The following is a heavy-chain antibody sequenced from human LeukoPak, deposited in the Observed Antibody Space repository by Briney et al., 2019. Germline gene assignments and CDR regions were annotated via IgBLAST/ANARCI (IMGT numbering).Heavy chain of an antibody. CDR3: ARQGTVTTYYYYYYGMDV. J-gene: IGHJ6*02. CDR1: GGSISSSSYY. D-gene: IGHD4-17*01. CDR2: IYYSGST. Sequence: KPSETLSLTCTVSGGSISSSSYYWGWIRQPPGKGLEWIGSIYYSGSTYYNPSLKSRVTISVDTSKNQFSLKLSSVTAADTAVYYCARQGTVTTYYYYYYGMDVWSQGTTVTVSS. V-gene: IGHV4-39*01.